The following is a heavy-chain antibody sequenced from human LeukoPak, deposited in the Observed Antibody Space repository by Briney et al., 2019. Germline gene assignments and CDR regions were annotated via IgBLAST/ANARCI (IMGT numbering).Heavy chain of an antibody. V-gene: IGHV3-23*01. Sequence: PGGSLRLSCAASGFTFSSYAMSWVRQAPGKGLEWVSAISGSDGSTYYADSVKGRFTISRDNAKNSLYLQMNSLRAEDTAVYYCARDPHCSSTSCYWWVGFGYYGMDVWGQGTTVTVSS. CDR2: ISGSDGST. CDR3: ARDPHCSSTSCYWWVGFGYYGMDV. CDR1: GFTFSSYA. D-gene: IGHD2-2*01. J-gene: IGHJ6*02.